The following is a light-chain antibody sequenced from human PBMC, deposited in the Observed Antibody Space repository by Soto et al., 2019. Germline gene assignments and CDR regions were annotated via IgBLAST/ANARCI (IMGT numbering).Light chain of an antibody. CDR1: SSDVGGYNY. V-gene: IGLV2-14*01. Sequence: QPVLTQPASVSGSPGQSITISCTGTSSDVGGYNYVSWYQQHPGKAPKLMICDVSNRPSGVSNRFSGSKSGNTASLTISGLQAEDEADYYCSSYTSSSTRDVFGTGTKLTVL. CDR3: SSYTSSSTRDV. J-gene: IGLJ1*01. CDR2: DVS.